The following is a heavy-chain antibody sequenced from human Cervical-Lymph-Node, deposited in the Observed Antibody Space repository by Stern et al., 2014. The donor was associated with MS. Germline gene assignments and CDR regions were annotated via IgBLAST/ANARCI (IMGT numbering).Heavy chain of an antibody. J-gene: IGHJ6*02. CDR3: ARVVGVVRGYYGMDV. CDR2: ISRRDNTR. D-gene: IGHD3-10*01. CDR1: GFTFSDYY. V-gene: IGHV3-11*01. Sequence: VQLVESGGGLVKPGGSLRLSCSASGFTFSDYYMTWIRQAPGQGLEWVSYISRRDNTRYYADSVKGRFTISRDNANNSLYLQMNSLRAEDTAVYYCARVVGVVRGYYGMDVWGQGTTVTVSS.